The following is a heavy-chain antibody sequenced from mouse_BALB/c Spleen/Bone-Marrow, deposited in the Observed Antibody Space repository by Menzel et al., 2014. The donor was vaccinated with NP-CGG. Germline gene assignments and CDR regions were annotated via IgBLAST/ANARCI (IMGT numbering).Heavy chain of an antibody. CDR1: GYTFTSHW. V-gene: IGHV1-7*01. J-gene: IGHJ2*02. CDR3: AKSYYGCLFYFDY. D-gene: IGHD1-2*01. Sequence: QVQLKESGAELAKTGASVKMSCKASGYTFTSHWMHWVKQRPGQGLEWIGYINPSTGYTEYNQKFKDKATLTADKSSSTAYMQLSSLTSEDSADYYCAKSYYGCLFYFDYWGRGSFLTGAS. CDR2: INPSTGYT.